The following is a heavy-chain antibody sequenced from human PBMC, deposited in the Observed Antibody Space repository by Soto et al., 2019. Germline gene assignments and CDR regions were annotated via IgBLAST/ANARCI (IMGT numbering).Heavy chain of an antibody. V-gene: IGHV4-39*01. Sequence: SETLSLTCTVSGDSISSSNNFWGWIRQPPGKGLEWIGSIYYSGSTYNNPSLKSRVTISVDTSKNQFSLKLSSVTAADTAVYYCARRGLAAAAYFDSWGQGTLVTVSS. D-gene: IGHD6-13*01. CDR3: ARRGLAAAAYFDS. CDR2: IYYSGST. CDR1: GDSISSSNNF. J-gene: IGHJ4*02.